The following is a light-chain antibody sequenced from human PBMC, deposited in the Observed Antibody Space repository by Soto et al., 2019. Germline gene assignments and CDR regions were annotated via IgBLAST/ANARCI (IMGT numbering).Light chain of an antibody. Sequence: EIVLPQSPGTLSLSPGERATLSCRASQTITNNYLAWYQQKPGQAPRLLIYLASNRAAGIPDRFSGSGSGADFTLTINRLEPEDFAVYHCQQYGSSPWTFGQGTKVDIK. CDR3: QQYGSSPWT. CDR1: QTITNNY. J-gene: IGKJ1*01. V-gene: IGKV3-20*01. CDR2: LAS.